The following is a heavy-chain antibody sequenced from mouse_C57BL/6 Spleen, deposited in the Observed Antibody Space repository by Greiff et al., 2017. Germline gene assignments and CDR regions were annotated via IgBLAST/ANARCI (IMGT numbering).Heavy chain of an antibody. D-gene: IGHD1-1*01. CDR3: ARRDYYGSSYWYFDV. V-gene: IGHV1-82*01. J-gene: IGHJ1*03. Sequence: VQLQQSGPELVQPGASVKISCKASGYAFSSSWMNWVKQRPGKGLEWIGRIYPGDGDTNYNGKFKGKATLTADKSSSTAYMQLSSLTSEDSAVYFCARRDYYGSSYWYFDVWGTGTTVTVSS. CDR2: IYPGDGDT. CDR1: GYAFSSSW.